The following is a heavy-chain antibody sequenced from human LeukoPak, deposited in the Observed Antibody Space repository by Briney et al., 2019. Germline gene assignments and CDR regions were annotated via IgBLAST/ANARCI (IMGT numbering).Heavy chain of an antibody. CDR3: AKARYDGEVMIAATDY. V-gene: IGHV3-30*18. D-gene: IGHD2-15*01. CDR1: GFTFSNYW. J-gene: IGHJ4*02. CDR2: ISYDGSNK. Sequence: PGGSLRLSCAASGFTFSNYWMHWVRQAPGKGLEWVAFISYDGSNKYYADSVKGRFTISRDNSKNTLYLQMNNLRADDTAVYYCAKARYDGEVMIAATDYWGQGTLVTVSS.